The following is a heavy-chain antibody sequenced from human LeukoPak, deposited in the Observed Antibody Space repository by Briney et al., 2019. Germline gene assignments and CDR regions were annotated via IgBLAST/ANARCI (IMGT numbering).Heavy chain of an antibody. J-gene: IGHJ5*02. V-gene: IGHV4-31*03. CDR2: IHHSGST. CDR1: GGSISSGNYY. Sequence: SQTLSLTCTVSGGSISSGNYYWSWIRQHPGKGLEWIGYIHHSGSTYYNPSLKSRVIISVDTSKNQFSLKLNSVTAADTAVYYCATYGSGSYRFDPWGQGTLVTVSS. CDR3: ATYGSGSYRFDP. D-gene: IGHD3-10*01.